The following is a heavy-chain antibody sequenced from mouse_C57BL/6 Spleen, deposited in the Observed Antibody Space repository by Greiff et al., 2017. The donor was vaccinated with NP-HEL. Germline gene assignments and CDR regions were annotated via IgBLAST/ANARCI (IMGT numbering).Heavy chain of an antibody. CDR3: ARANVTRDYFDY. CDR1: GYTFTSYW. Sequence: VQLQQPGAELVMPGASVKLSCKASGYTFTSYWMHWVKQRPGQGLEWIGEIDPSDSYTNYNQKFKGKSTLTVDKSSSTAYMQLSLTSEDSAVYYCARANVTRDYFDYWGQGTTLTVSS. J-gene: IGHJ2*01. D-gene: IGHD2-12*01. V-gene: IGHV1-69*01. CDR2: IDPSDSYT.